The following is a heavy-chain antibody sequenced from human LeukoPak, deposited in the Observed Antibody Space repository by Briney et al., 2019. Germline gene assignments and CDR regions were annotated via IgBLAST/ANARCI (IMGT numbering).Heavy chain of an antibody. Sequence: GGSLGLSCAASGFTFSSYAMSWVRQAPGKGLEWVSAISGSGGSTYYADSVKGRFTISRDNSKNTLYLQMNSLRAEDTAVYYCAKAPIAVAGTSNYFDYWGQGTLVTVSS. CDR2: ISGSGGST. J-gene: IGHJ4*02. V-gene: IGHV3-23*01. D-gene: IGHD6-19*01. CDR3: AKAPIAVAGTSNYFDY. CDR1: GFTFSSYA.